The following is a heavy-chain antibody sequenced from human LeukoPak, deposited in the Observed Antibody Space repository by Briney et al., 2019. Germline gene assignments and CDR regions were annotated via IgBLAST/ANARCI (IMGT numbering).Heavy chain of an antibody. J-gene: IGHJ4*02. CDR2: INPNSGGT. CDR3: ARYYYGSGSYYNAQLDY. V-gene: IGHV1-2*02. CDR1: GYTFTGYY. Sequence: ASVKVSCKASGYTFTGYYMHWVRQAPGQGLEWMGWINPNSGGTNYAQKLQGRVTMTTDTSTSTAYMELRSLRSDDTAVYYCARYYYGSGSYYNAQLDYWGQGTLVTVSS. D-gene: IGHD3-10*01.